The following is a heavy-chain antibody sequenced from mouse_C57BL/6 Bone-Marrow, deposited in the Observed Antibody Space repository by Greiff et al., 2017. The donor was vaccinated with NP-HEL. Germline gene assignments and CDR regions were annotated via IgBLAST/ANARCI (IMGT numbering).Heavy chain of an antibody. J-gene: IGHJ4*01. CDR2: IYPGSGST. D-gene: IGHD2-14*01. CDR1: GYTFTSYW. CDR3: ARGQNYRGMDY. Sequence: VQLQQPGAELVKPGASVKMSCKASGYTFTSYWITWVKQRPGQGLEWIGDIYPGSGSTNYNEKFKSKATLTVDTSSSTAYMQLSSLTSEDSAGYYGARGQNYRGMDYWGQGTSVTVSS. V-gene: IGHV1-55*01.